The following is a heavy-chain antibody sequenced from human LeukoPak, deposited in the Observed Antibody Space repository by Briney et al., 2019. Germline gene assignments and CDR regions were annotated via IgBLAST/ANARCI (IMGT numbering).Heavy chain of an antibody. CDR2: IKQDGSEK. V-gene: IGHV3-7*01. Sequence: ETLSLTCAVYGGSFSGYYWSWIRQPPGKGLEWVANIKQDGSEKYYVDSVKGRFTISRDNAKNSLYLQMNSLRAEDTAVYYCARSHPGYYDSTGWYWGQGTLVTVSS. CDR1: GGSFSGYY. D-gene: IGHD3-22*01. CDR3: ARSHPGYYDSTGWY. J-gene: IGHJ4*02.